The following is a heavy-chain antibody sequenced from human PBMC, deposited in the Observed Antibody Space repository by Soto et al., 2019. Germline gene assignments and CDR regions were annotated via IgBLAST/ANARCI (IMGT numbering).Heavy chain of an antibody. CDR2: ISSNGGST. CDR1: GFTFSGYA. V-gene: IGHV3-64D*06. D-gene: IGHD3-22*01. CDR3: VKVYYDDSSGYYYYLDY. J-gene: IGHJ4*02. Sequence: PGGSLRLSCSASGFTFSGYAMHWVRQAPGKGLEYVSAISSNGGSTYYADSVKGRFTISRDNSKNTLYLQMSSLRAEDTAVYYCVKVYYDDSSGYYYYLDYWGQGTLVTVSS.